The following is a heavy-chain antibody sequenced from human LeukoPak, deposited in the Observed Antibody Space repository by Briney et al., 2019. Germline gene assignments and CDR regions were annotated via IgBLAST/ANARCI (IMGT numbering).Heavy chain of an antibody. CDR1: GYSISSGYY. CDR2: IYHSGST. CDR3: ARDISRGSDAFDI. Sequence: SETLSLTCTVSGYSISSGYYWGWIRQPPGKGLEWIGSIYHSGSTYYNPSLKSRVTISVDTSKNQFSLKLSSVTAADTAVYYCARDISRGSDAFDIWGQGTMVTVSS. D-gene: IGHD2-15*01. J-gene: IGHJ3*02. V-gene: IGHV4-38-2*02.